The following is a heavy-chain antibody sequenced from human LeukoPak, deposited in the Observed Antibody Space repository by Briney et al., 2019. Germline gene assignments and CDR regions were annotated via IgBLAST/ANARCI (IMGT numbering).Heavy chain of an antibody. CDR2: IYTSGST. V-gene: IGHV4-4*07. CDR1: GGSIGSYY. J-gene: IGHJ4*02. CDR3: ARRRPAAGFDY. Sequence: SETLSLTCTVSGGSIGSYYWSWIRQPPGKGLEWIGRIYTSGSTTNNPSLKSRLTMSIDTSNNQFSLKLTSMTAADTAVYYCARRRPAAGFDYWGQGILVTVSS. D-gene: IGHD6-13*01.